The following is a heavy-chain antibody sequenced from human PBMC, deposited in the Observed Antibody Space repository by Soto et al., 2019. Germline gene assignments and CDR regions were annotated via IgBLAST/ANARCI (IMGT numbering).Heavy chain of an antibody. Sequence: SETLSLTCAVSGGSISSSNWWSWVRQPPGKGLEWIGEIYHSGSTNYNPSLKSRVTISVDKSKNQFSLKLSSVTAADTAVYYCARDEGYCRSTSCYGGNWFEPWGQGTLVTVSS. CDR2: IYHSGST. D-gene: IGHD2-2*01. V-gene: IGHV4-4*02. CDR3: ARDEGYCRSTSCYGGNWFEP. CDR1: GGSISSSNW. J-gene: IGHJ5*02.